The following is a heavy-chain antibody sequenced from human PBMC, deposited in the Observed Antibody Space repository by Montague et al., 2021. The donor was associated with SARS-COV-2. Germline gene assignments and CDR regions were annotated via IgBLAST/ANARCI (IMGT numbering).Heavy chain of an antibody. Sequence: SETLSLTCTVSGGSMSDHYWAWIRQPPGKGLEWLVYIYYSGGINSNASLKSRVTMSVDTSKNQFSLKSTSVTAADTAVYYCARAVSVRRAVNWFDPWGQGTLVTVSS. D-gene: IGHD3-10*01. V-gene: IGHV4-59*11. J-gene: IGHJ5*02. CDR2: IYYSGGI. CDR3: ARAVSVRRAVNWFDP. CDR1: GGSMSDHY.